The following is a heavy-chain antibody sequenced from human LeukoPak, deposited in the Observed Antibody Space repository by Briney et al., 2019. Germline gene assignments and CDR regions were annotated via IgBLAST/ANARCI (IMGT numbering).Heavy chain of an antibody. CDR1: VYNFISYY. Sequence: ASVTVSFTASVYNFISYYIQWVGQAPGQGGEGMGWLNPNRGVTNYAQKFQGRVTMTRDTSISTAYMELSSLRSDDTAVYYCARGNAMATIRVTDYWGQGTLVTVSS. CDR2: LNPNRGVT. CDR3: ARGNAMATIRVTDY. D-gene: IGHD5-24*01. J-gene: IGHJ4*02. V-gene: IGHV1-2*02.